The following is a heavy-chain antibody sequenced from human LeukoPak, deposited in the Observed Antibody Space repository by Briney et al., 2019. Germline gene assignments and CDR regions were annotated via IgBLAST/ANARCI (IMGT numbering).Heavy chain of an antibody. D-gene: IGHD3-22*01. Sequence: SVKVSCKASGGTFSSYAISWVRQAPGQGLEWMGRIIPILGIANHAQKFQGRVTITADKSTSTAYMELSSLRSEDTAVYYCASPVEYDSSGYYYDAFDIWGQGTMVTVSS. CDR2: IIPILGIA. CDR1: GGTFSSYA. CDR3: ASPVEYDSSGYYYDAFDI. J-gene: IGHJ3*02. V-gene: IGHV1-69*04.